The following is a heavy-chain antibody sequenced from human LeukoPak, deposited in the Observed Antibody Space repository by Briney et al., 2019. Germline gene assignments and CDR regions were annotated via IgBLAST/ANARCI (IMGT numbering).Heavy chain of an antibody. CDR2: IKQDGSEK. Sequence: GGSLRLSCAASGVTFSSDWMSWVREAPGKGVEGGADIKQDGSEKYYLHSLTGRFTLSRDNPNNSLYLQMTSLRAEDTAVYYCARRYYDFWSGYCQCFDYWGQGTLVTVSS. J-gene: IGHJ4*02. CDR1: GVTFSSDW. V-gene: IGHV3-7*01. D-gene: IGHD3-3*01. CDR3: ARRYYDFWSGYCQCFDY.